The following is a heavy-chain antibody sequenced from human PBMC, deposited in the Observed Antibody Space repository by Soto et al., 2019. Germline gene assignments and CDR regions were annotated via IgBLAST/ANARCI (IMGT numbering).Heavy chain of an antibody. Sequence: GGSLRLSCAASGFTFSNAWMSWVRQAPGKGLEWVGRIKSKTDGGTTDYAAPVKGRFTISRDDSKNTLYLQMNSLKTEDTAVYYCTTDPSTVTTPAELHYYYYYGMDVWGQGTTVTVSS. CDR2: IKSKTDGGTT. J-gene: IGHJ6*02. CDR1: GFTFSNAW. V-gene: IGHV3-15*01. D-gene: IGHD4-17*01. CDR3: TTDPSTVTTPAELHYYYYYGMDV.